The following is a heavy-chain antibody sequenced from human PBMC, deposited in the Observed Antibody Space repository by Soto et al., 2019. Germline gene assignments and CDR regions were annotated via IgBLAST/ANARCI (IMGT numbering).Heavy chain of an antibody. Sequence: ASVKVSCKASGYTFTGYYIHWVRQAPGQGLEWMAWINPSSGGTKYAQKFQGRVTMTRDTSISTAYLELSRLRSDDSAVYYCARGRNFLDFGDYWGRGNLVTVPS. D-gene: IGHD3-3*01. CDR3: ARGRNFLDFGDY. CDR2: INPSSGGT. V-gene: IGHV1-2*02. J-gene: IGHJ4*02. CDR1: GYTFTGYY.